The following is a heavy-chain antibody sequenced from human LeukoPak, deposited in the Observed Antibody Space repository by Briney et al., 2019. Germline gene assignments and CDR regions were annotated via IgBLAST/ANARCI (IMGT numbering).Heavy chain of an antibody. Sequence: PSETLSLTCTVSGGSISSYYWSWIRQPPGKGLEWIGYIYYSGSANYNPSLKSRVTISVDTSKNQFSLKLSSVTAADTAVYYCARVRLGIVDYWGQGTLVTVSS. V-gene: IGHV4-59*01. CDR3: ARVRLGIVDY. CDR2: IYYSGSA. CDR1: GGSISSYY. J-gene: IGHJ4*02. D-gene: IGHD7-27*01.